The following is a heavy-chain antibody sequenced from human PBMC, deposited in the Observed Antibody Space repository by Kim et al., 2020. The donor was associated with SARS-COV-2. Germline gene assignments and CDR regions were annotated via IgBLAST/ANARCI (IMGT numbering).Heavy chain of an antibody. Sequence: GGSLRLSCAASGFTFDDYAMHWVRQAPGKGLEWVSGISWNSGTIGYADSVKGRFTISRDNAKNSLYLQMNSLRAEDTALYYCTKDKGRGYDAYYYYMDVWGKGTTVTVSS. J-gene: IGHJ6*03. CDR3: TKDKGRGYDAYYYYMDV. D-gene: IGHD5-12*01. CDR2: ISWNSGTI. CDR1: GFTFDDYA. V-gene: IGHV3-9*01.